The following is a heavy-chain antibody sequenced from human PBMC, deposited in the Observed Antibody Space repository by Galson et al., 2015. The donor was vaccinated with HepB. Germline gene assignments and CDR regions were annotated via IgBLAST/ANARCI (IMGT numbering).Heavy chain of an antibody. CDR2: IYSGGST. Sequence: SLRLSCAASGFTFSSYAMSWVRQAPGKGLEWVSVIYSGGSTYYADSVKGRSTISRDNSKNTLYLQMNSLRAEDTAVYYCARDVIAADQWGQGTLVTVSS. V-gene: IGHV3-66*01. CDR3: ARDVIAADQ. J-gene: IGHJ4*02. CDR1: GFTFSSYA. D-gene: IGHD6-13*01.